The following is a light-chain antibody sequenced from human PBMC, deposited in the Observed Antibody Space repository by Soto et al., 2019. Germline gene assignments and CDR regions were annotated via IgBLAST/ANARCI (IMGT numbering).Light chain of an antibody. CDR3: QHSYGTPLT. CDR1: QSISNY. CDR2: AAS. Sequence: DMEMTQSPLSLSASVGDRVTITCRASQSISNYLNWYQHKPGKVPKLLIYAASSLQSGVPTRFSSSGSRTDFTLTINSLQPEDFATYYCQHSYGTPLTFGGGTKIEIK. J-gene: IGKJ4*01. V-gene: IGKV1-39*01.